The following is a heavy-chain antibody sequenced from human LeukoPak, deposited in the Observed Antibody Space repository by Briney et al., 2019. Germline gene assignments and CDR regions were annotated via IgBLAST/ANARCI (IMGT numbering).Heavy chain of an antibody. CDR2: INPSGGST. J-gene: IGHJ4*02. CDR1: GYTFTSYY. Sequence: ASVKVSCKASGYTFTSYYMHWVRQAPGQGLEWMGIINPSGGSTSYAQKLQGRVTMTTDTSTSTAYMELRSLRSDDTAVYYCARLTPAAIPTPDYWGQGTLVTVSS. CDR3: ARLTPAAIPTPDY. D-gene: IGHD2-2*02. V-gene: IGHV1-46*01.